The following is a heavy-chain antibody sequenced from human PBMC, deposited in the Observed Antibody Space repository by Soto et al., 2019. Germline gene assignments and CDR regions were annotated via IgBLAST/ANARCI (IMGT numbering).Heavy chain of an antibody. Sequence: SETLSLTCAVYGGSFSGYYWSWIRQPPGKGLEWIGEINHSGSTNYNPSLKSRVTISVDTSKNQSSLKLSSVTAADTAVYYCARAFTGFWSGYKMTAAFDIWGQGTMVTVSS. V-gene: IGHV4-34*01. CDR3: ARAFTGFWSGYKMTAAFDI. D-gene: IGHD3-3*01. CDR2: INHSGST. CDR1: GGSFSGYY. J-gene: IGHJ3*02.